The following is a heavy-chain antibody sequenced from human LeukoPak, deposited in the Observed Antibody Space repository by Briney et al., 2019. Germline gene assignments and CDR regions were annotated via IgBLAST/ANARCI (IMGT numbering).Heavy chain of an antibody. Sequence: GGSLRLSCAASGFTFSSYSMNWVRQAPGKGLEWVSSISSSSSYIYYADSVKGRFTISRDNAKNSLYLQMNSLRAEDTAVYYCARDRIVVVTAIEYYFDYWGQGTLVTVSS. CDR2: ISSSSSYI. D-gene: IGHD2-21*02. J-gene: IGHJ4*02. CDR1: GFTFSSYS. CDR3: ARDRIVVVTAIEYYFDY. V-gene: IGHV3-21*01.